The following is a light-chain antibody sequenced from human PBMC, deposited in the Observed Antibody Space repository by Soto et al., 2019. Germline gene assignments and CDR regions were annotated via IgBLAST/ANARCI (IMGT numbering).Light chain of an antibody. CDR1: SSNTENNY. Sequence: QSVLTQPPSVSAAPGQRVTISCSGSSSNTENNYVSWYRQLPGTAPNLLIYEDNKRPSGIPDRFSGSKSGTSATLGITGLETGDEADYYCATWDSSLSGGVFGTGTKVTVL. J-gene: IGLJ1*01. V-gene: IGLV1-51*02. CDR2: EDN. CDR3: ATWDSSLSGGV.